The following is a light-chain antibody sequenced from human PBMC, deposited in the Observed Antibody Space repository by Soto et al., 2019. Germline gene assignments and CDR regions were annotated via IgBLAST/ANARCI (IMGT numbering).Light chain of an antibody. CDR2: GAS. V-gene: IGKV3-15*01. J-gene: IGKJ1*01. Sequence: EIVMTQSPATLSVSPGERATLSCRASQNVLSNLAWYQQKPGQAPRLLIYGASTRATGLPARFSGSGSGTQFTLTISSLQSEDFATYYCQQSYSTLTWTFGQGTKVDNK. CDR3: QQSYSTLTWT. CDR1: QNVLSN.